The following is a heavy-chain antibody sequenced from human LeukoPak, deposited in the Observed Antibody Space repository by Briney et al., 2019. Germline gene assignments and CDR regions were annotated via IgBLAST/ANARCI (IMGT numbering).Heavy chain of an antibody. Sequence: SETLSLTCTVSGGSIRRNTYYWGWIRQPPGKGLEWIGSIYSNGDTFYNPSVKSRVTISVYTSKNQFSLRLTSVTAADTPLYYCARDQSYCSSPSCIGPFDHWGQGTLVTVSS. V-gene: IGHV4-39*07. CDR2: IYSNGDT. J-gene: IGHJ4*02. CDR3: ARDQSYCSSPSCIGPFDH. D-gene: IGHD2-2*01. CDR1: GGSIRRNTYY.